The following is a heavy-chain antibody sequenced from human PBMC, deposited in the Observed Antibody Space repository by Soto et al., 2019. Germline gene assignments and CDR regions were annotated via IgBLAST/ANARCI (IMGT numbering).Heavy chain of an antibody. D-gene: IGHD3-10*01. V-gene: IGHV1-2*04. Sequence: ASVKVSCKASGYTFTGYYMHWVRQAPGQGLEWMGWINPNSGGTNYEQKFQGWVTMTRDTSISTAYMELSRLRSDDTAVYYCARDRGNGSGSYGVSAFDIWGQGTMVTVSS. J-gene: IGHJ3*02. CDR2: INPNSGGT. CDR3: ARDRGNGSGSYGVSAFDI. CDR1: GYTFTGYY.